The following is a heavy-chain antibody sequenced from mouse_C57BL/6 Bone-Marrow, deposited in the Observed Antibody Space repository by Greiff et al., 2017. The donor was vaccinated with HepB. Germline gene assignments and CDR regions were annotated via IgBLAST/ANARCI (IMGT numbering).Heavy chain of an antibody. V-gene: IGHV1-42*01. J-gene: IGHJ4*01. CDR1: GYSFTGYY. Sequence: EVQLQQSGPELVKPGASVKISCKASGYSFTGYYMNWVKQSPEKSLEWIGEINPSTGGTTYNQKFKAKATLTVDKSSSTAYMQLKSLTSEDSAVYYCARRSPPYGSSFHYWGQGTSVTVSS. CDR2: INPSTGGT. CDR3: ARRSPPYGSSFHY. D-gene: IGHD1-1*01.